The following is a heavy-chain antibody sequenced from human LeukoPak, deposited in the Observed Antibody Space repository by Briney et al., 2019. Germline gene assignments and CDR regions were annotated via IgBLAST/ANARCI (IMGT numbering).Heavy chain of an antibody. CDR3: ARSGYRRIIINHPYFDY. J-gene: IGHJ4*02. CDR2: IFYSGST. V-gene: IGHV4-59*06. CDR1: GGSISSYY. Sequence: PSETLSLTCTVSGGSISSYYWSWIHQHPGKGLEWIGYIFYSGSTYYNPSLKSRVTISVDTSKNQFSLKLSSVTAADTAVYYCARSGYRRIIINHPYFDYWGQGTLVTVSS. D-gene: IGHD2-2*03.